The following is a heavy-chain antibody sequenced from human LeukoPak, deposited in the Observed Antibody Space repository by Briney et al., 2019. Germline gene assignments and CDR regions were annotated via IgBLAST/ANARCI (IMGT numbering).Heavy chain of an antibody. CDR3: AREILGGFNPGAY. CDR1: LDSPTSNF. D-gene: IGHD1-14*01. CDR2: IHRSGSP. J-gene: IGHJ4*02. V-gene: IGHV4-4*02. Sequence: SETLSLTCTVSLDSPTSNFWSWVRQPPGKGQEWIGEIHRSGSPNYNPSLQSRVTISIDRSRNQIALELSSVTAADTAVYYCAREILGGFNPGAYWGQGTLVTVSS.